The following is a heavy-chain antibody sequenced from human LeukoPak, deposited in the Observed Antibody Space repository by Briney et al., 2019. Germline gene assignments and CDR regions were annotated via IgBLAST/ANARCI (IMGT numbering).Heavy chain of an antibody. CDR1: GGSFFSYG. V-gene: IGHV3-33*01. J-gene: IGHJ6*02. Sequence: PGGGLRLSCAASGGSFFSYGICCVRQAPGKGLEWGSVIWYDGSNKYYAESVEGRFTIRRDNSKNTLYMQMNSQRAEDTAVYYCARGVRPTPYYYYYGMDVWGQGTTVTVSS. CDR2: IWYDGSNK. CDR3: ARGVRPTPYYYYYGMDV.